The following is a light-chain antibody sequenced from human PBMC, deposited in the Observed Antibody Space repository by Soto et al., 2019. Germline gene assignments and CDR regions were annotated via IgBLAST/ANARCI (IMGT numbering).Light chain of an antibody. CDR1: RSVRSY. CDR3: QTRYAWPPIT. V-gene: IGKV3-11*01. J-gene: IGKJ5*01. CDR2: DAS. Sequence: EIVLTQSPATLSLSPGERATLSCRASRSVRSYLAWYQQKPGQAPRLLIYDASNRAAGIPARFSGSGSETDFTLSISNLEPEDFSVYYCQTRYAWPPITFGQGTRLEIK.